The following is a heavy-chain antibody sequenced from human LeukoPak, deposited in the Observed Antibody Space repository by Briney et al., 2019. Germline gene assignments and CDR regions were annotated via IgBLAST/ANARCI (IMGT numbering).Heavy chain of an antibody. J-gene: IGHJ3*02. Sequence: GGSLRLSCAASGFTFSTYEMDWVRQAPGKGLEWISHIDSNSRTIHYADSVRGRFTISRDNAKNSLFPQMNSLRAEDTAVYYCVREYCSGGSCSDAFDIWGQGTMVTVSS. CDR1: GFTFSTYE. CDR2: IDSNSRTI. CDR3: VREYCSGGSCSDAFDI. V-gene: IGHV3-48*03. D-gene: IGHD2-15*01.